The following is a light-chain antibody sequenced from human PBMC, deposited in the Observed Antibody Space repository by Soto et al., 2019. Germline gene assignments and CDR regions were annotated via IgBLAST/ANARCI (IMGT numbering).Light chain of an antibody. CDR1: QSVSSNS. Sequence: EIVLTQSPGTLSLSPGERATLSCRASQSVSSNSLAWYQQKPDQAPRLLIYDASSRATGIPDRFSGSGSGKDSPLSISSWEPKNLEVNSGQLYGSSPQTSGGGTKVHIK. V-gene: IGKV3-20*01. CDR2: DAS. CDR3: QLYGSSPQT. J-gene: IGKJ4*01.